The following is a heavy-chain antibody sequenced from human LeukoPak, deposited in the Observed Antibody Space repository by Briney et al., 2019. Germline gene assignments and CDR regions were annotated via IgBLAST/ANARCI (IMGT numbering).Heavy chain of an antibody. CDR3: AKVIVVVLAAGDAFDY. D-gene: IGHD2-15*01. CDR1: GFTFSSYA. CDR2: ISGSGGST. Sequence: GGSLRLSCAASGFTFSSYAMSWVRQAPGKGLEWVSAISGSGGSTYYADSVKGRFTISRDKSKNTLYLQMNSLRAEDTAVYYCAKVIVVVLAAGDAFDYWGQGTLVTVSS. J-gene: IGHJ4*02. V-gene: IGHV3-23*01.